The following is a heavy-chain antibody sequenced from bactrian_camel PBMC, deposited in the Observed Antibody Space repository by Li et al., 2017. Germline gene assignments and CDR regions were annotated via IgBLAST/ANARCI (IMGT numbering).Heavy chain of an antibody. Sequence: HVQLVESGGGLVRPGGSLSLSCVASGYTYSMYCLTWFRQSPGKEREGVVAMEIGGDDTYYSDSVKGRFTISRDNAKNTLYLQMNSLNTEDTAVYYCTTNRLVVAGTVDWGQGTQVTVS. V-gene: IGHV3S1*01. D-gene: IGHD6*01. CDR1: GYTYSMYC. CDR2: MEIGGDDT. CDR3: TTNRLVVAGTVD. J-gene: IGHJ4*01.